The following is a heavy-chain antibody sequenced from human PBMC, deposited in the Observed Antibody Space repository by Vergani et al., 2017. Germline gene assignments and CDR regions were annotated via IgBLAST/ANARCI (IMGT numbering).Heavy chain of an antibody. CDR3: ARDEKRGYYASDLPY. J-gene: IGHJ4*02. V-gene: IGHV3-30*03. D-gene: IGHD3-3*01. Sequence: VQLVESGGGLVQPGRSLRLSCAASGFTFDDYAMHWVRQVPGKGLEWVAFIRIDGSEQYYADSVKGRFTVSRDNSKYTLYLQIHSLRPEDTALYYCARDEKRGYYASDLPYWGQGTLVTVSS. CDR1: GFTFDDYA. CDR2: IRIDGSEQ.